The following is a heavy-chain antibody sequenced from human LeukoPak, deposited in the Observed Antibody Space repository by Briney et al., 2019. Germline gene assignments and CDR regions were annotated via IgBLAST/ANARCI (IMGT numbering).Heavy chain of an antibody. CDR2: IIPILGIA. CDR3: AREFYYYDSSGQIDY. V-gene: IGHV1-69*04. D-gene: IGHD3-22*01. Sequence: SVKVSCKASGGTFSSYTISWVRQAPGQGLEWMGRIIPILGIANYAQKFQGRVTITADKSTSTAYMELSSLRSEETAVYYCAREFYYYDSSGQIDYWGQGTLVTVSS. CDR1: GGTFSSYT. J-gene: IGHJ4*02.